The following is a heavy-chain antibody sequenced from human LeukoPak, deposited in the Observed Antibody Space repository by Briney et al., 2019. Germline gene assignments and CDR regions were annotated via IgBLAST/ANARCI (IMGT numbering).Heavy chain of an antibody. CDR2: ISWNSGSI. CDR3: ARGLPNYYGMDV. J-gene: IGHJ6*02. Sequence: GGSLRLSCAASGFTFSSYSMNWVRQAPGKGLEWVSGISWNSGSIGYADSVKGRFTISRDNAKNSLYLQMNSLRTEDTAVYYCARGLPNYYGMDVWGQGTTVTVSS. CDR1: GFTFSSYS. V-gene: IGHV3-48*04.